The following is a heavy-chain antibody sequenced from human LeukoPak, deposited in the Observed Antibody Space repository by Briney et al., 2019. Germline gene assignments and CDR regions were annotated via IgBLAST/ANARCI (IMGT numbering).Heavy chain of an antibody. J-gene: IGHJ2*01. D-gene: IGHD7-27*01. V-gene: IGHV4-31*03. Sequence: SETLSLTCTVSGGSISSGGYYWSWIRQHPGKGLEWIGYIYHSGSTYYNPSLKSRVTISVDTSKNQFSLKLSSVTAADTAVYYCARALNWGFSVSYWCFDLWGRGTLVTVSS. CDR3: ARALNWGFSVSYWCFDL. CDR2: IYHSGST. CDR1: GGSISSGGYY.